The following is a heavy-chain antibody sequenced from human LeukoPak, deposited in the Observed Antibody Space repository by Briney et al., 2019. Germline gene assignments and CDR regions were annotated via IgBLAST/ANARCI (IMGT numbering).Heavy chain of an antibody. J-gene: IGHJ3*01. D-gene: IGHD3-10*01. CDR2: INNYGSI. CDR1: GGSISSGDYY. V-gene: IGHV4-39*07. Sequence: SETLSLTCTVSGGSISSGDYYWSWIRQSPGKGPEWIGEINNYGSINYNPSLKSRVTISVDTSKNQFSLKLSSVIAADTAMYYCARVRLWFGALNAFDVWGQGTMVTVSS. CDR3: ARVRLWFGALNAFDV.